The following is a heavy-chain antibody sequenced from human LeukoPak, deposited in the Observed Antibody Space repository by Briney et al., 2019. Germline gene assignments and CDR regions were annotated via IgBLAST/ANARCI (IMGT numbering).Heavy chain of an antibody. J-gene: IGHJ4*02. CDR1: GYTLTSDD. Sequence: GASVKVSCKTSGYTLTSDDINWVRQATGQGLEWMGWMNPNSGNTGYAQKFQGRVTMTRNTSISTAYMELSSLRSEDTAIYYCVRSPTGLRKRNDFWGQGTLVTVSS. V-gene: IGHV1-8*01. CDR3: VRSPTGLRKRNDF. CDR2: MNPNSGNT. D-gene: IGHD4-17*01.